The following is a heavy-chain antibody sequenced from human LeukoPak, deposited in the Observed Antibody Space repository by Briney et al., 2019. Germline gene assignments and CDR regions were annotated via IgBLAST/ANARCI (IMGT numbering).Heavy chain of an antibody. V-gene: IGHV1-8*01. CDR3: ARGDRYFGWLLSLGSGSDAFDI. CDR2: MNPNSCNT. J-gene: IGHJ3*02. CDR1: GYTFTSYD. Sequence: SVKVSCKASGYTFTSYDINWLRQATGQGREWMGWMNPNSCNTGYAQKFQGRVTMTRNTSISTAYMELSSLRSEDTAVYYCARGDRYFGWLLSLGSGSDAFDIWGQGTMVTVSS. D-gene: IGHD3-9*01.